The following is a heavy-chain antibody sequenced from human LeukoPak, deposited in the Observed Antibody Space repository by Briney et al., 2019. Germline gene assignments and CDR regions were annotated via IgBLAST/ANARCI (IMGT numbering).Heavy chain of an antibody. CDR3: ARERGYSYVYFDY. V-gene: IGHV1-3*01. J-gene: IGHJ4*02. Sequence: ASVKVSCKASGYTFTSYAMHWVRQAPGQRLEWMGWINAGNGNTKYSQKFQGRVTITRDTSASTAYMELSSLRSEDTAVYCCARERGYSYVYFDYWGQGTLVTVSS. CDR1: GYTFTSYA. D-gene: IGHD5-18*01. CDR2: INAGNGNT.